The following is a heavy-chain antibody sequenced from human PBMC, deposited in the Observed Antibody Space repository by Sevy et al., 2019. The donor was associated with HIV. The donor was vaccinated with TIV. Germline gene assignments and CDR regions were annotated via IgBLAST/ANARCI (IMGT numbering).Heavy chain of an antibody. D-gene: IGHD2-21*02. CDR2: IYHSGST. CDR3: ARESGGNSDWYFDL. Sequence: SETLSLTCAVSGGSISSGGYSWSWIRQPPGKGLEWIGYIYHSGSTYYNPSLKSRVTISVDRSKNQFSLRLSSVTAADTAVYYCARESGGNSDWYFDLWGRGTLVTVSS. CDR1: GGSISSGGYS. V-gene: IGHV4-30-2*01. J-gene: IGHJ2*01.